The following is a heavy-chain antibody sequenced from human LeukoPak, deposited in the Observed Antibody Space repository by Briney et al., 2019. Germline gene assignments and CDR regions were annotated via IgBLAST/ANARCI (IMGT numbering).Heavy chain of an antibody. Sequence: GGSLRLSCAASGFTFSSYAMSWVRQAPGKGLEWVSAISGSGGSTYYADSVKSRFTISRDNSKNTLYLQMNSLRAEDTAVYYCAKDRRPLAVAGPHFDYWGQGTLVTVSS. CDR1: GFTFSSYA. CDR3: AKDRRPLAVAGPHFDY. CDR2: ISGSGGST. D-gene: IGHD6-19*01. V-gene: IGHV3-23*01. J-gene: IGHJ4*02.